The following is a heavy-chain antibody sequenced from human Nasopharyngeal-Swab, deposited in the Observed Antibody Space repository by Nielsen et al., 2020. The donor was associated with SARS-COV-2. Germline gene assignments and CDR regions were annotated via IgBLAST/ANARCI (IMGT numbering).Heavy chain of an antibody. J-gene: IGHJ4*02. CDR2: LTSSGGTT. CDR1: GFTFSSRP. Sequence: GESLKISCATSGFTFSSRPMFWVRQAPGKGLEWVSRLTSSGGTTYYADSVRGRFTISRDNSKNTVYLQMNSLRAEDTAVYYCAKGAGVWGSYIFDYWGQGTLVTVSS. D-gene: IGHD3-16*01. CDR3: AKGAGVWGSYIFDY. V-gene: IGHV3-23*01.